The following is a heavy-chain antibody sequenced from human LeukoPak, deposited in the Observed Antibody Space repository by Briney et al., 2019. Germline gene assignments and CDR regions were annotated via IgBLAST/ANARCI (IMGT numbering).Heavy chain of an antibody. D-gene: IGHD7-27*01. V-gene: IGHV4-4*07. CDR1: GGSISSYY. Sequence: PSETLSLTCTVSGGSISSYYWSWIRQPPGKGLEWIGRIYTGGSTNYNPSLESRVTISLDTSKDQFSLKLSSVTAADTAVYYCARGGSDWGYYFDYWGQGTLVTVSS. CDR3: ARGGSDWGYYFDY. CDR2: IYTGGST. J-gene: IGHJ4*02.